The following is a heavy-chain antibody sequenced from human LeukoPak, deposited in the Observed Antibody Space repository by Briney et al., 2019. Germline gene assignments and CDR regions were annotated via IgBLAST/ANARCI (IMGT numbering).Heavy chain of an antibody. CDR1: GFSFSSYW. Sequence: GGSLRLSCAASGFSFSSYWMHWVRQAPGKVLEWVSRINSDGSSTTYADSVKGRSSISRDNAKNTLYLHMSSLRAEDTGVYYCARAVRAHPPADFWGQGTLVTVSS. CDR2: INSDGSST. CDR3: ARAVRAHPPADF. V-gene: IGHV3-74*01. J-gene: IGHJ4*02. D-gene: IGHD3-3*01.